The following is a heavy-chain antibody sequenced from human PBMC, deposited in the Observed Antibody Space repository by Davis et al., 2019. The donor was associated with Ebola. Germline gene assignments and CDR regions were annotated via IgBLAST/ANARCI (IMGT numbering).Heavy chain of an antibody. D-gene: IGHD2-21*01. Sequence: PGGSLRLSCAASGFTFSSYGMHWVRQAPGKGLEWVAVISYDGSNKYYADSVKGRFTISRDNSKNTLYLQMNSLRAGDTAVYYCARLAYCGGDCYPTNDYWGQGTLVTVSS. V-gene: IGHV3-30*12. CDR3: ARLAYCGGDCYPTNDY. CDR2: ISYDGSNK. CDR1: GFTFSSYG. J-gene: IGHJ4*02.